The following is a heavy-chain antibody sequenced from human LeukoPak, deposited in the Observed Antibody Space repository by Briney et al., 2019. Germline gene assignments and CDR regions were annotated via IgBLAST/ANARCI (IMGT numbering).Heavy chain of an antibody. V-gene: IGHV3-23*01. CDR1: GFTFSSYA. J-gene: IGHJ5*02. CDR2: ISGGSGST. CDR3: AKESASSGGPGNWFDP. D-gene: IGHD6-19*01. Sequence: GGSLRLSCAASGFTFSSYAMSWVRQAPGKGLAWVSTISGGSGSTYCADSVKGRFTISRDNSKNTLYLQMNSLRAEDTAVYYCAKESASSGGPGNWFDPWGQGTLVTVSS.